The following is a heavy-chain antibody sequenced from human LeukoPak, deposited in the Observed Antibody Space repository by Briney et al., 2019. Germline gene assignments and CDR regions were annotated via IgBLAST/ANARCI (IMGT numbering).Heavy chain of an antibody. J-gene: IGHJ4*02. V-gene: IGHV3-48*03. Sequence: PGNSLRLSCAASGFTFSTYGMNWVRQAPGKGLEWVSYISSSGSTIYYADSVKGRFTISRDNAKNSLYLQMNSLRAEDTAVYYCARSSYRYSGSYGGGDYWGQGTLVTVSS. CDR3: ARSSYRYSGSYGGGDY. CDR2: ISSSGSTI. D-gene: IGHD1-26*01. CDR1: GFTFSTYG.